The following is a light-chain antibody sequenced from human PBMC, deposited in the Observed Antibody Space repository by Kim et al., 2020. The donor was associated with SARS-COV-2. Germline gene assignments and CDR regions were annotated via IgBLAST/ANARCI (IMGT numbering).Light chain of an antibody. J-gene: IGLJ3*02. CDR3: GTWDSSLSAVV. V-gene: IGLV1-51*01. Sequence: GQKVTISCSGSTSNIGNNYVSWYQQVPGTAPKLLIYDNNRRPSGIPDRFSGSRSGTSATLGITGLQTGDEADYYCGTWDSSLSAVVFGGGTKVTVL. CDR1: TSNIGNNY. CDR2: DNN.